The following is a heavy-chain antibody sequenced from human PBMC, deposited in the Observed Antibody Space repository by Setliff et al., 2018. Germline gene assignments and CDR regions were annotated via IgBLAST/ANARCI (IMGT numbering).Heavy chain of an antibody. D-gene: IGHD5-12*01. CDR2: MNPNSGNT. CDR3: AREAVHDSGYDGALDY. V-gene: IGHV1-8*01. Sequence: GASVKVSCKASGYTFTSYDINWVRQATGQGLEWMGWMNPNSGNTGYAQKFQGRVTMTRNTSISTAYMELSSLRSEDTAVYYCAREAVHDSGYDGALDYWGQGTLVTVSS. J-gene: IGHJ4*02. CDR1: GYTFTSYD.